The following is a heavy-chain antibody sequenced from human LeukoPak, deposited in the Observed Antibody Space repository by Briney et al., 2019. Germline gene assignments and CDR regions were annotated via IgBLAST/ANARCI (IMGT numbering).Heavy chain of an antibody. V-gene: IGHV5-51*01. Sequence: GESLKISCKGSGYSFTSYWIGWVRQMPGKGLEWMGIIYPGDSDTRYSPSFQGQVTISADKSISTAYLQWSSLKASDTAMYYCARSPSRGSRTTNWFDPWGQGTLVTVSS. CDR1: GYSFTSYW. J-gene: IGHJ5*02. D-gene: IGHD1-7*01. CDR2: IYPGDSDT. CDR3: ARSPSRGSRTTNWFDP.